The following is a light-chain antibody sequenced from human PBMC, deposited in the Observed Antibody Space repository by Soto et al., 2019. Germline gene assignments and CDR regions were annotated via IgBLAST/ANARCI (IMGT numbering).Light chain of an antibody. V-gene: IGLV1-47*01. CDR2: RNN. CDR3: AAWDDSLDGPV. Sequence: QSVLTQPPSASGTPGQRLTISCSGSSSNIGVNYVYWYLQLPGTAPKLLIYRNNQRPSGVPDRFSGSKSGTSASLAISGLRSEDEADYYCAAWDDSLDGPVFGTGTKVTVL. J-gene: IGLJ1*01. CDR1: SSNIGVNY.